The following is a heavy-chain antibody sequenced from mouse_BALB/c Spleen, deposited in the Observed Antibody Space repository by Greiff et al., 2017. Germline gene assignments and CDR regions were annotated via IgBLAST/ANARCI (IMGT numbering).Heavy chain of an antibody. CDR1: GYTFSSYW. CDR3: AREGANWVFAY. V-gene: IGHV1-9*01. D-gene: IGHD4-1*01. Sequence: QVQLQQSGAELMKPGASVKISCKATGYTFSSYWIEWVKQRPGHGLEWIGEILPGSGSTNYNEKFKGKATLTTDKSSSTAYMQLSRLTSEDSAVYFCAREGANWVFAYWGQGTLVTVSA. CDR2: ILPGSGST. J-gene: IGHJ3*01.